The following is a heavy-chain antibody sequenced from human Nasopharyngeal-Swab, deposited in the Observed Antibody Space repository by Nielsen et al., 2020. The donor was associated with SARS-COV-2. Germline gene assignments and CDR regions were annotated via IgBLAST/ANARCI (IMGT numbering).Heavy chain of an antibody. D-gene: IGHD5-12*01. V-gene: IGHV4-4*02. Sequence: SETLSLTCAVSGGSISSSNWWSWVRQPPGKGLEWIGEINHSGSTNYNPSLKSRVTTSVDTSKNQFSLKVNSVTAADTAVYYCAREEIVATYYFDFWGRGTPVTVSS. CDR1: GGSISSSNW. CDR3: AREEIVATYYFDF. J-gene: IGHJ4*02. CDR2: INHSGST.